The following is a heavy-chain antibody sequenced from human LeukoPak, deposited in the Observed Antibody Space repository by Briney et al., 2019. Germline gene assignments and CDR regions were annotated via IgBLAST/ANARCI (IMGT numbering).Heavy chain of an antibody. CDR2: IYYSGST. D-gene: IGHD6-13*01. Sequence: SETLSLTCTVSGGSISSGGYYWSWIRQHPGKGLEWIGYIYYSGSTYYNPSLKSRVTISVDTSKNQFSLKLSSVTAADTAVYYCARSRSSWPFDYWGQGTLVTVSS. V-gene: IGHV4-31*03. J-gene: IGHJ4*02. CDR3: ARSRSSWPFDY. CDR1: GGSISSGGYY.